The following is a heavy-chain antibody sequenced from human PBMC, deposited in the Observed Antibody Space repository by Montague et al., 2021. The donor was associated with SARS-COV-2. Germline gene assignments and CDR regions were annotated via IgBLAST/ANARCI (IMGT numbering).Heavy chain of an antibody. CDR3: AREGAAGYGDLGDAFDI. CDR1: GFTFSRYS. D-gene: IGHD4-17*01. Sequence: SRRLSWSASGFTFSRYSMNWVRQAPGKGLEWVSYISSSSSTIYYADSVEGRFTISRDNAKNSLYLQMNSLRAEDTAVYYCAREGAAGYGDLGDAFDIWGQGTMVTVSS. CDR2: ISSSSSTI. J-gene: IGHJ3*02. V-gene: IGHV3-48*04.